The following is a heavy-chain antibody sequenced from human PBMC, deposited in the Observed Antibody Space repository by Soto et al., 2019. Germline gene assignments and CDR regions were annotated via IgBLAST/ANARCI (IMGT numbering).Heavy chain of an antibody. CDR1: GYTFTGYY. Sequence: ASVKVSCKASGYTFTGYYMHWVRQAPGQGLEWMGWINPNSGGTNYAQKFQGWVTMTRDTSISTAYMELSRLRSDDTAVYYCARGGSGVRMENWFAPWGQGTLVTFPS. D-gene: IGHD3-16*01. CDR2: INPNSGGT. CDR3: ARGGSGVRMENWFAP. J-gene: IGHJ5*02. V-gene: IGHV1-2*04.